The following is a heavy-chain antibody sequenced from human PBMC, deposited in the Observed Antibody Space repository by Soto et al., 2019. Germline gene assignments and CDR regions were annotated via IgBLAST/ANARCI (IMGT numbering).Heavy chain of an antibody. D-gene: IGHD3-16*01. CDR2: TYYRSKWYN. J-gene: IGHJ6*02. CDR3: ARARGRTKLGPWNYYYYGMDV. V-gene: IGHV6-1*01. Sequence: SQTLSLTCTISGDSVSSNSAAWNWIRQSPSRGLEWLGRTYYRSKWYNDYAVSVKSRITINPDTSKNQFSLQLNSVTPEDTAVYYCARARGRTKLGPWNYYYYGMDVWGQGTTVTVSS. CDR1: GDSVSSNSAA.